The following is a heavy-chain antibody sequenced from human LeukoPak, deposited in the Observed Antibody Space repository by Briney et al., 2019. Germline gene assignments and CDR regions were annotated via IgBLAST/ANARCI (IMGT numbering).Heavy chain of an antibody. D-gene: IGHD3-16*01. CDR3: ASHPSPGGIDP. V-gene: IGHV3-21*01. CDR1: GFTFSSYS. Sequence: KPGGSLRLSCAASGFTFSSYSMNWVRQAPGKGLEWVSSISSSSSYIYYADSMKGRFTISRDNAKNSLYLQMNSLRAEDTAVYYCASHPSPGGIDPWGQGTLVTVSS. CDR2: ISSSSSYI. J-gene: IGHJ5*02.